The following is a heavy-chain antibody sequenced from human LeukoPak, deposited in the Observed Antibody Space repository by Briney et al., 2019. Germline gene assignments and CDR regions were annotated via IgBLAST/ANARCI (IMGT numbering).Heavy chain of an antibody. CDR3: ARSPWYSSSSWDY. Sequence: SETLSLTCAVYGGSFSGYYWSWIRQPPGKGLEWIGEINHSGSTNYNPSLKSRVTISVDTSKNQFSLKLSSVTAADTAVYYCARSPWYSSSSWDYWGQGTLVTVSS. CDR2: INHSGST. J-gene: IGHJ4*02. CDR1: GGSFSGYY. D-gene: IGHD6-13*01. V-gene: IGHV4-34*01.